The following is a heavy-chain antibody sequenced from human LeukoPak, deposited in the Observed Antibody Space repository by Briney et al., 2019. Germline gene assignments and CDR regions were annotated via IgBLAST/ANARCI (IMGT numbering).Heavy chain of an antibody. J-gene: IGHJ4*02. CDR2: ISGSGGST. V-gene: IGHV3-23*01. Sequence: GGSLRLSCAASGFTFSSYAMSRVRQAPGKGLEWVSAISGSGGSTYYADSVKGRFTISRDNSKNTLYLQMNSLRAEDTAVYYCAKTANIYSGSYGDYFDYWGQGTLVTVSS. D-gene: IGHD1-26*01. CDR1: GFTFSSYA. CDR3: AKTANIYSGSYGDYFDY.